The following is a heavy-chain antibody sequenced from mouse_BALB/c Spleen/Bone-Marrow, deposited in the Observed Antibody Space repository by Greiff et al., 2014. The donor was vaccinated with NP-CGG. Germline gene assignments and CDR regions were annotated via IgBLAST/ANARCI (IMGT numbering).Heavy chain of an antibody. Sequence: QVQLKQSGPGLVAPLQSLSITCTVSGFSLTSYGVHWVRQPPGKGLEWLGVIWAAGSQNYNSALMSILNVSKDNSKCQVFLKMNSLQTDDTAMYSCARVYLWFFDDWGPGTTVTVSS. J-gene: IGHJ1*01. V-gene: IGHV2-9*02. CDR2: IWAAGSQ. CDR1: GFSLTSYG. CDR3: ARVYLWFFDD. D-gene: IGHD2-3*01.